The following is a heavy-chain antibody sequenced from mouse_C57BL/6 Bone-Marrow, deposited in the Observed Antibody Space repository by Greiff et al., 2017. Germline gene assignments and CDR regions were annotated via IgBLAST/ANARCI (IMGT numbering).Heavy chain of an antibody. CDR1: GYTFTDYY. CDR2: IDPYNGGT. CDR3: ARGDYQDCFDV. Sequence: EVQLHQSGPVLVKPGASVKMSCKASGYTFTDYYMHWVKQSPEKGLEWIGVIDPYNGGTSYNQKFKGKATLTVDKSSSTAYMELNSLTSEDAAVYYCARGDYQDCFDVWGTGTTVTVSS. V-gene: IGHV1-19*01. D-gene: IGHD2-4*01. J-gene: IGHJ1*03.